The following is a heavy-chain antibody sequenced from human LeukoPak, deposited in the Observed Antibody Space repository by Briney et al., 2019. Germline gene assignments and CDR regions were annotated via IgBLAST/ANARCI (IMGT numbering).Heavy chain of an antibody. D-gene: IGHD6-19*01. V-gene: IGHV4-34*01. Sequence: SETLSLTCAVYGGSFSGYYWSWIRQPPGKGLEWIGEINHSGSTNYNPSLKSRVTISVDTSKNQFSLKLSSVTAADTAVYYCARVIAVAGNAEYFQHWGQGTLVTVSS. CDR2: INHSGST. CDR3: ARVIAVAGNAEYFQH. CDR1: GGSFSGYY. J-gene: IGHJ1*01.